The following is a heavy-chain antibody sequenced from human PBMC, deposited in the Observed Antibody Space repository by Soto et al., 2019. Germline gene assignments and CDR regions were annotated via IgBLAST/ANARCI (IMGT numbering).Heavy chain of an antibody. J-gene: IGHJ4*02. D-gene: IGHD2-2*01. CDR1: GGSFSGYY. V-gene: IGHV4-34*01. CDR3: ARGRSGDCSSTSCYLFDY. CDR2: INHSGST. Sequence: QVQLQQRGAGLLKPSETLSLTCAVYGGSFSGYYWSWIRQPPGKGLEWIGEINHSGSTNYNPSLKSRVTILVDTSKNQFSLKLSSVTAADTAVYYCARGRSGDCSSTSCYLFDYWGQGTLVTVSS.